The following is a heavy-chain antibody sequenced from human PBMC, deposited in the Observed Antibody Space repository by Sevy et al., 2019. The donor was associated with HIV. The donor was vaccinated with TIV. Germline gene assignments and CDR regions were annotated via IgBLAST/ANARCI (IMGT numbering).Heavy chain of an antibody. CDR3: TRGYYYDSSGYSDY. V-gene: IGHV3-49*03. CDR1: GFTFGDYA. D-gene: IGHD3-22*01. Sequence: GGSLRLSCTGSGFTFGDYAMSWFRQAPGMGLEWVGFIRRKDYGGATEYAASVKGRFTISRDDSKSIADRQMNSLKTEDTAVYYCTRGYYYDSSGYSDYWGQGTLVTVSS. J-gene: IGHJ4*02. CDR2: IRRKDYGGAT.